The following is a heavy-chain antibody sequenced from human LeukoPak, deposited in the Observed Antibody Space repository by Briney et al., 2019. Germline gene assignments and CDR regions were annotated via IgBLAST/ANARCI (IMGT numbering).Heavy chain of an antibody. J-gene: IGHJ6*02. CDR2: IWYDGSNK. D-gene: IGHD3-10*01. Sequence: GGSLRLSCAASGFTFSSYGMHWVRQAPGKGLEWVAVIWYDGSNKYYADSVKGRFTISRDNSKNTLYLQMNSLRAEDTAVYYCARDPSIDYYGSGMDVWGQGTTVTVSS. V-gene: IGHV3-33*01. CDR3: ARDPSIDYYGSGMDV. CDR1: GFTFSSYG.